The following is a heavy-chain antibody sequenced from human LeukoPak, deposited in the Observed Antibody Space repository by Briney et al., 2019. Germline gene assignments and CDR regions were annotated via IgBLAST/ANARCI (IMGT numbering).Heavy chain of an antibody. V-gene: IGHV4-39*07. CDR3: ARGLWDYDSSGYIDY. CDR2: INHSGST. J-gene: IGHJ4*02. CDR1: GGSIRNTNYY. D-gene: IGHD3-22*01. Sequence: SETLSLTCTVSGGSIRNTNYYWGWIRQPPGKGLEWIGEINHSGSTNYNPSLKSRVTISVDTSKNQFSLKLSSVTAADTAVYYCARGLWDYDSSGYIDYWGQGTLVTVSS.